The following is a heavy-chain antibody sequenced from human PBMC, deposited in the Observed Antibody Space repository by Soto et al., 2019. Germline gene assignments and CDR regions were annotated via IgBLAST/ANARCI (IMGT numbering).Heavy chain of an antibody. D-gene: IGHD6-13*01. CDR1: GGSISSSSYY. Sequence: LQLQESGPGLVKPSETLSLTCTVSGGSISSSSYYWGWIRQPPGKGLEWIGSIYYSGSTYYNPSLKSRVTISVDTSKNQFSLKLSSVTAADTAVYYCAEERRRYSSSWPYGMDVWGQGTKVTV. J-gene: IGHJ6*02. CDR3: AEERRRYSSSWPYGMDV. V-gene: IGHV4-39*01. CDR2: IYYSGST.